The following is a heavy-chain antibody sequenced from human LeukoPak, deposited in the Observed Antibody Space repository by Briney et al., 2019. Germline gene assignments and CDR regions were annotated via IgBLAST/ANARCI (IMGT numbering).Heavy chain of an antibody. D-gene: IGHD6-19*01. CDR1: GYTFTTYW. V-gene: IGHV5-51*01. Sequence: KVSCKASGYTFTTYWIGWVRHMPGKGLEWVGIVYPGGSDIRYSPSFEGRVTISVDKSTSTAYLQWGSLKASDSGMYYCAKQSSGWFWFDPWGQGTLVTVSS. CDR2: VYPGGSDI. J-gene: IGHJ5*02. CDR3: AKQSSGWFWFDP.